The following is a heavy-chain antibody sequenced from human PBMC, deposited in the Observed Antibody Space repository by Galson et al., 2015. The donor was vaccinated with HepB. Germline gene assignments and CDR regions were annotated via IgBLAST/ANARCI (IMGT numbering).Heavy chain of an antibody. CDR1: GFSLSTSPMR. D-gene: IGHD1-1*01. J-gene: IGHJ4*02. CDR2: IDWDDDK. CDR3: ARVDQVRQEHLDY. V-gene: IGHV2-70*04. Sequence: PALVKPTQTLTLTCTVSGFSLSTSPMRVSWIRQPPGKALEWLARIDWDDDKDYSTSLKTRLTVSKDTSKNQVVLTMTNMDPVDTATYYCARVDQVRQEHLDYWGQGTLVTVSS.